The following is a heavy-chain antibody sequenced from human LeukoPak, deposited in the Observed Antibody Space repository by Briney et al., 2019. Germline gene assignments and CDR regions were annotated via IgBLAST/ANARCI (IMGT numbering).Heavy chain of an antibody. CDR3: ASVADYYDSSGYSHFDD. CDR2: ISGSGGST. D-gene: IGHD3-22*01. CDR1: GFTFSSYA. Sequence: GGSLRLSCVVSGFTFSSYAMSWVRQAPGKGLEWVSGISGSGGSTYYADSVKGRFTISRDNSKNTLYLQMNSLRAEDTAAYYCASVADYYDSSGYSHFDDWGQGTLVTVSS. V-gene: IGHV3-23*01. J-gene: IGHJ4*02.